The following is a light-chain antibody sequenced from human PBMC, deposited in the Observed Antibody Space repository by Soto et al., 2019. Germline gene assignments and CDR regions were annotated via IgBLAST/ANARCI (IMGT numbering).Light chain of an antibody. Sequence: QSALTQPPSASGSPGQSVTISCTGSSSDVGGYNYVSWYQQHTGKAPKLMIYDVSKRPSGVPDRFSGSKSGNTASLTVSGLQAEDEADYYCSSYAGSNIVVFGGGTKLTVL. CDR1: SSDVGGYNY. CDR3: SSYAGSNIVV. CDR2: DVS. J-gene: IGLJ2*01. V-gene: IGLV2-8*01.